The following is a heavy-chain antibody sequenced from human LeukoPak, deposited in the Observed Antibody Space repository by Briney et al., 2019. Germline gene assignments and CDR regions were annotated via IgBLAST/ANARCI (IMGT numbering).Heavy chain of an antibody. CDR1: GFTFSSYA. CDR2: ISYDGSNK. J-gene: IGHJ4*02. D-gene: IGHD3-10*01. Sequence: HTGGSLRLPCAASGFTFSSYAMHWVRQAPGKGLEWVAVISYDGSNKYYADSVKGRFTISRDNSKNTLYLQMNSLRAEDTAVYYCARDRDYYGTFYYFDYWGQGTLVTVSS. V-gene: IGHV3-30*07. CDR3: ARDRDYYGTFYYFDY.